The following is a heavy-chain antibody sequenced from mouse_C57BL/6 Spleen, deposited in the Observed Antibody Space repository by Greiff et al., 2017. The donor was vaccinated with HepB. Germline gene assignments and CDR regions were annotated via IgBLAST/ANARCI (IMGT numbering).Heavy chain of an antibody. Sequence: VQLQQSGAELARPGASVKLSCKASGYTFTSYGISWVKQRTGQGLEWIGEIYPRSGNTYYNEKFKGKATLTADKSSSTAYMELRSLTSEDSAVYFCARSVDYYGSSYYVDYWGQGTTLTVSS. CDR2: IYPRSGNT. D-gene: IGHD1-1*01. CDR3: ARSVDYYGSSYYVDY. J-gene: IGHJ2*01. V-gene: IGHV1-81*01. CDR1: GYTFTSYG.